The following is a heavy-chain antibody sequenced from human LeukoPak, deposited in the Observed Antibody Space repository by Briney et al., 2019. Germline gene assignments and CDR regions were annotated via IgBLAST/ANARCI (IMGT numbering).Heavy chain of an antibody. D-gene: IGHD3-10*01. CDR2: IQSKTDGGTT. CDR3: ATLTVRGVINI. CDR1: GYTLTELS. J-gene: IGHJ4*02. V-gene: IGHV3-15*01. Sequence: SCKVSGYTLTELSMHWVRQAPGKGLEWVGRIQSKTDGGTTEYAAPVKGRFTISRDDSKTTLYLQMNSLKTEDTAVYYCATLTVRGVINIWGQGTLVTVSS.